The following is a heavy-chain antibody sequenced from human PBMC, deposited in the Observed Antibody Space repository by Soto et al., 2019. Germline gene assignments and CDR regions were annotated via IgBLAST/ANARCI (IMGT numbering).Heavy chain of an antibody. CDR2: IFAGGEI. CDR1: GLRVSNSY. J-gene: IGHJ4*02. Sequence: EVPLVESGGGLIQPGGSLRLSCAASGLRVSNSYISWVRQAPGKGLEWVSIIFAGGEIYYADSVKGRFTMSRDNSKNTVSLQMNSLRAEDTAIYHCAGGDFEYWGQGTLVTVSS. V-gene: IGHV3-53*01. CDR3: AGGDFEY.